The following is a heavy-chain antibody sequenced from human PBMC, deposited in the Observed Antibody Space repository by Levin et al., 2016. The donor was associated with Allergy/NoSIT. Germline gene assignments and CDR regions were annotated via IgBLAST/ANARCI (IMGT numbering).Heavy chain of an antibody. Sequence: GGSLRLSCAVSGLTFRSYWMGWFRQAPGKGLEWVGNIKPDGSAQNYVDSVRGRFTISRDNAKNSVFLQLNSLRDEDTAVYFCARDLDWGRCDYWGQGTLVTVSS. V-gene: IGHV3-7*03. CDR2: IKPDGSAQ. D-gene: IGHD3-9*01. CDR1: GLTFRSYW. J-gene: IGHJ4*02. CDR3: ARDLDWGRCDY.